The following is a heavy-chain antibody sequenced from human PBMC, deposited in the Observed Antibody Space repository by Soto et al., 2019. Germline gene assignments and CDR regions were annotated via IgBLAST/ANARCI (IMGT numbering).Heavy chain of an antibody. J-gene: IGHJ4*02. CDR3: ARVPKGQLWTFDY. V-gene: IGHV3-13*01. CDR1: GFTFSNYD. CDR2: IGTAGDT. Sequence: EVQLVESGGGLVHPGGSLRLSCAASGFTFSNYDMHWVRQATGKGLEWVSAIGTAGDTFYPGSVKGRFTISRENAKNSWYLQMNSLRAGDTAVYYCARVPKGQLWTFDYWGPGTLVTVSS. D-gene: IGHD5-18*01.